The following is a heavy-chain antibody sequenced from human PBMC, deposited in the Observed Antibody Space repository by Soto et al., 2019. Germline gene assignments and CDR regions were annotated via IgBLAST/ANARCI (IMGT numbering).Heavy chain of an antibody. CDR3: ARHNYGPGSTYFDY. D-gene: IGHD3-10*01. V-gene: IGHV4-59*08. J-gene: IGHJ4*02. Sequence: SETLSLTCTVSGGSISSYYWSWIRQPPGKGLEWIGYIYYSGSTNYNPSLKSRVTISVDTSKNQFSLKLNSMTAADTAVYYCARHNYGPGSTYFDYWGQGTLGTVS. CDR2: IYYSGST. CDR1: GGSISSYY.